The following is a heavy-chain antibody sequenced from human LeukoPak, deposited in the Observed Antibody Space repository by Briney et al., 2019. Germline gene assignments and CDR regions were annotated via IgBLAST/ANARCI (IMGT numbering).Heavy chain of an antibody. CDR2: ISGTGART. CDR1: GSAFGSFA. D-gene: IGHD6-13*01. J-gene: IGHJ4*02. Sequence: GGSLRLSCAAAGSAFGSFAMSWVRPAPGEGLGWVSSISGTGARTYYAASVKGRSTISRDNSKNTLDLQMTSLKADATAVYYCARNGYSNYWYLNLWGQGTLVTVSS. V-gene: IGHV3-23*01. CDR3: ARNGYSNYWYLNL.